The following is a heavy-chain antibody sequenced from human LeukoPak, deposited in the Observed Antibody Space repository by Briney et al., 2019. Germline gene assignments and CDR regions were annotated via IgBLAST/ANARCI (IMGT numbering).Heavy chain of an antibody. V-gene: IGHV1-46*01. D-gene: IGHD2-2*01. Sequence: ASVKVSCKASGYTFTSYYMHWVRQAPGQGLEWMGIINPSGGSTSYAQKFQGRVTMTRDTSTSTVYMELSSLRSEDTAVYYCARDGVPAATYNWFDPWGQGTLVTVSS. CDR3: ARDGVPAATYNWFDP. CDR2: INPSGGST. J-gene: IGHJ5*02. CDR1: GYTFTSYY.